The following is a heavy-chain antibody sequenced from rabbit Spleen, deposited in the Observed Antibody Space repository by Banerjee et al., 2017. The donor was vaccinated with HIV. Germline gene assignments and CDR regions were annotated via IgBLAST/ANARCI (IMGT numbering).Heavy chain of an antibody. CDR2: INAITGKA. J-gene: IGHJ6*01. V-gene: IGHV1S45*01. Sequence: QEQLEESGGGLVKPEGSLTLTCKASGFSFSDRDVMCWVRQAPGKGLEWIACINAITGKAVYANWAKGRSTFSKTSSTTVTLQMTSLTVADTATYFCARDTGSSFSSYGMDLWGQGTLVTVS. CDR1: GFSFSDRDV. CDR3: ARDTGSSFSSYGMDL. D-gene: IGHD8-1*01.